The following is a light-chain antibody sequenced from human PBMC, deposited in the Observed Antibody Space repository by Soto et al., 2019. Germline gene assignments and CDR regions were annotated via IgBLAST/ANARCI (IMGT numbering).Light chain of an antibody. CDR2: EVS. CDR1: SSDVGGYNY. CDR3: SSYAGSNTFDV. V-gene: IGLV2-8*01. J-gene: IGLJ1*01. Sequence: QSVLTQPPSASGSPGQSVTISCTGTSSDVGGYNYVSWYQQHPGKAPKLMIYEVSKRPSGVPDRFSGSKSGNTASLTVSGLQAVDVADYYCSSYAGSNTFDVFGTVTNVPV.